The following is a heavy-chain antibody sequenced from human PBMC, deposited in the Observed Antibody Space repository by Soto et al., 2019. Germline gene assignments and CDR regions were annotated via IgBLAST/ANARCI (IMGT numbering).Heavy chain of an antibody. V-gene: IGHV2-5*01. Sequence: QITLKESGPTLVKPTQTLTLTCTFSGFSLSTSGVGVGWIRQPPGKALEWLALIYWNDDKRYSPSLKSRLTITKDTYKNQVVLTMTNMDPVDTATYSCALAKIYYDSSGYYTHHFDYWGQGTLVTVSS. J-gene: IGHJ4*02. CDR2: IYWNDDK. CDR1: GFSLSTSGVG. CDR3: ALAKIYYDSSGYYTHHFDY. D-gene: IGHD3-22*01.